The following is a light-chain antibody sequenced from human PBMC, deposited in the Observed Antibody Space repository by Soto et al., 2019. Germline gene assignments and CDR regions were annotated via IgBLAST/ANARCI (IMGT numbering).Light chain of an antibody. CDR1: KLGDKY. V-gene: IGLV3-1*01. CDR2: QDS. J-gene: IGLJ2*01. Sequence: SYELTQPPSVSVSPGQTASITCSGDKLGDKYACWYQQKPGQSPVLVIYQDSKRPSGIPERFSGSNSGNTATLTISGSQAXXXXXXXXXAWDSSTYVVFGGGTKLTV. CDR3: XAWDSSTYVV.